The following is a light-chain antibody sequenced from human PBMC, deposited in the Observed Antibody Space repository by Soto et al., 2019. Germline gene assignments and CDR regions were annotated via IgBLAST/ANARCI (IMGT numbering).Light chain of an antibody. Sequence: EVVMTQSPATLSVSPGDTATLSCRASQGVSSSLAWYQQKPGQPPRLLIYGASTRATGVPARFSGSGSGTEFTLTLSRLQSEDFAVYYCQQYYNWRPRFGQGTKVPI. CDR3: QQYYNWRPR. CDR2: GAS. CDR1: QGVSSS. V-gene: IGKV3-15*01. J-gene: IGKJ1*01.